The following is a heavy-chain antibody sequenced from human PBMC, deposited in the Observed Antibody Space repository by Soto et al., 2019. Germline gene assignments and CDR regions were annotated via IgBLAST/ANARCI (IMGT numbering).Heavy chain of an antibody. CDR2: INAGNGNT. CDR1: GYTFTSYA. V-gene: IGHV1-3*01. D-gene: IGHD6-13*01. Sequence: GASVKVSCKASGYTFTSYAMHWVRQAPGQRLEWMGWINAGNGNTKYSQKFQGRVTITRDTSASTAYMELSSLRSEDTAVYYCARGEYSSSWYGGRYYYYYYMDVWGKGTTVTVSS. CDR3: ARGEYSSSWYGGRYYYYYYMDV. J-gene: IGHJ6*03.